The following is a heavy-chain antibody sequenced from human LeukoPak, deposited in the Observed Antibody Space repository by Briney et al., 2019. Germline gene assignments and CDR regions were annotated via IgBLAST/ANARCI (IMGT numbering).Heavy chain of an antibody. CDR1: GGSISSGDYY. J-gene: IGHJ4*02. CDR2: INHSGST. V-gene: IGHV4-30-4*01. Sequence: SQTLSLTCTVSGGSISSGDYYWSWIRQPPGKGLEWIGEINHSGSTNYNPSLKSRVTISVDTSKNQFSLKLSSVTAADTAVYYCARGPVCSSGYCYYFDYWGQGTLVTVSS. CDR3: ARGPVCSSGYCYYFDY. D-gene: IGHD6-19*01.